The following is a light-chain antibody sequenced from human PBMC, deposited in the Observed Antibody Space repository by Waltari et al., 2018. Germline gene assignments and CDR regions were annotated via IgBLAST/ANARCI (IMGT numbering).Light chain of an antibody. Sequence: EIVLTQSPVTLSLSPGERATLSCRASQSVSSYLTWYPQKPGQAPRLLIYDASNRATGIPARFRGRGSGTDFTLTISSLEPEDFAVYYCQQRSNWPPALTFGGGTKVEVK. V-gene: IGKV3-11*01. CDR3: QQRSNWPPALT. CDR1: QSVSSY. CDR2: DAS. J-gene: IGKJ4*01.